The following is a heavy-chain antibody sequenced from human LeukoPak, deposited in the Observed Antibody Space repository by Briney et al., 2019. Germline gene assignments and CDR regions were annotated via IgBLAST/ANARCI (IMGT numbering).Heavy chain of an antibody. Sequence: GGSLRLSCAASGFTFSSYWMHWVRQAPGKGLVWVSRVSSDGRNTIYADSVKGRFTISRDNAMNTLYLQTNSLRAEDTAVYYCARDLGGSGPTPIDYWGQGILVTVSS. J-gene: IGHJ4*02. CDR3: ARDLGGSGPTPIDY. CDR1: GFTFSSYW. D-gene: IGHD4-23*01. CDR2: VSSDGRNT. V-gene: IGHV3-74*01.